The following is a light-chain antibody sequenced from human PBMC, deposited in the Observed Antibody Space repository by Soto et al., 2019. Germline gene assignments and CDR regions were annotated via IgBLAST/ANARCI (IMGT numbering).Light chain of an antibody. Sequence: GVSNRFSGSKSGNTASLTISGLQAEGEADYYCSSYTTTITVFGGGTKVTVL. CDR3: SSYTTTITV. V-gene: IGLV2-14*01. J-gene: IGLJ3*02.